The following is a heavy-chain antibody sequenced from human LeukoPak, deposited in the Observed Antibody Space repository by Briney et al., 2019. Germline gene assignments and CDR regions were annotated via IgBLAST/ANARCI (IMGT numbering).Heavy chain of an antibody. J-gene: IGHJ4*02. D-gene: IGHD2-2*01. V-gene: IGHV3-21*01. CDR3: ARDGRRCCSSTSCYRDVGDY. CDR1: GFTFSSYS. CDR2: ISSSSSYI. Sequence: GGSLRLSCAASGFTFSSYSMNWVRQAPGKGLEWVSSISSSSSYIYYADSVKGRFTISRDNAKNSLYLQMNSLRAEDTAVYYCARDGRRCCSSTSCYRDVGDYWGQGTLVTVSS.